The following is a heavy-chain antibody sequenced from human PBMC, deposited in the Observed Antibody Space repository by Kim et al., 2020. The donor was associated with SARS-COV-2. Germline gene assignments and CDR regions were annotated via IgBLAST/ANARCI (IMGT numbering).Heavy chain of an antibody. CDR3: ARDYYRGGWFDP. D-gene: IGHD3-22*01. V-gene: IGHV1-18*04. J-gene: IGHJ5*02. CDR1: GYTFTSYG. CDR2: ISAYNGNT. Sequence: ASVKVSCKASGYTFTSYGISWVRQAPGQGLEWMGWISAYNGNTNYAQKLQGRVTMTTDTSTSTAYMELRILRSDDTAVYYCARDYYRGGWFDPWGQGTLVTVSS.